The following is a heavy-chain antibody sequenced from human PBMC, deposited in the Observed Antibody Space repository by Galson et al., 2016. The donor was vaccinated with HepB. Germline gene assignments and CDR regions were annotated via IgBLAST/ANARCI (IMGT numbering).Heavy chain of an antibody. V-gene: IGHV3-23*01. CDR1: GFTFSSYA. D-gene: IGHD4-17*01. CDR2: ISGSDGRT. J-gene: IGHJ4*02. CDR3: ARAAGDYGNDGFPNFDY. Sequence: SLRLSCAASGFTFSSYAMVWVRQAPGKGLEWISAISGSDGRTSYADSVKGRFTISRDNSKNTLFLQMNSLRDEDTAVYFCARAAGDYGNDGFPNFDYWGQGTLVTVSS.